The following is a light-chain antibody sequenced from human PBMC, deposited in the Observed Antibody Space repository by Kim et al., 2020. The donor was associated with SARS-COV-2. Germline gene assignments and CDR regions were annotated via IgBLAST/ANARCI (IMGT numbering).Light chain of an antibody. Sequence: GQSIPVSCTSTSSAVGVYTYVSSYHQPPDKRPNLTIFDVSNRHSGISDRFPGSKSAPTASLTISGLQAEDEADYYCSSYARGSIVIFGGGTQLTVL. V-gene: IGLV2-14*03. CDR2: DVS. CDR3: SSYARGSIVI. CDR1: SSAVGVYTY. J-gene: IGLJ2*01.